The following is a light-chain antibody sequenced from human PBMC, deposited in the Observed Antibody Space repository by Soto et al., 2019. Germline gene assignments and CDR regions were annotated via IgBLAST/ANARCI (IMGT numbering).Light chain of an antibody. Sequence: EIVLSQSPATLSLSPGDRATLSCRASQSVSNYLAWYQQKPGQAPRLLIYDATDRATGIPARFSGSGSGTDFTRTISSLQPEDFAVYYCQQRSSWPRTFGQGTKVEIK. CDR3: QQRSSWPRT. CDR1: QSVSNY. J-gene: IGKJ1*01. V-gene: IGKV3-11*01. CDR2: DAT.